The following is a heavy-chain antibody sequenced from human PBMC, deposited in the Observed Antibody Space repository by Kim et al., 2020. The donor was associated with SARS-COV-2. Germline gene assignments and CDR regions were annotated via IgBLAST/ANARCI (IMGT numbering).Heavy chain of an antibody. CDR3: AAGYGDSETYTYYYYGMDV. CDR1: GFTFSSYS. D-gene: IGHD4-17*01. CDR2: ISSSSSYI. J-gene: IGHJ6*02. V-gene: IGHV3-21*01. Sequence: GGSLRLSCAASGFTFSSYSMNWVRQAPGKGLEWVSSISSSSSYIYYADSVKGRFTISRDNAKNSLYLQMNSLRAEDTAVYYCAAGYGDSETYTYYYYGMDVWGQGTTVTVSS.